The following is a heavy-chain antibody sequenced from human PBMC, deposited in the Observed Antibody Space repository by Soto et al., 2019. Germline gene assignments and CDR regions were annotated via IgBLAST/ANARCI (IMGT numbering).Heavy chain of an antibody. J-gene: IGHJ4*02. CDR2: IYSGGST. D-gene: IGHD4-17*01. CDR3: ARGGSYGGNSEGETDY. CDR1: GFTVSSNY. V-gene: IGHV3-66*01. Sequence: EVQLVESGGGLVQPGGSLRLYCAASGFTVSSNYMSWVRQAPGKGLEWVSVIYSGGSTYYADSVKGRFTISRDNSKNTLYLQMNSLRAEDTAVYYCARGGSYGGNSEGETDYRGQGTLVIVSS.